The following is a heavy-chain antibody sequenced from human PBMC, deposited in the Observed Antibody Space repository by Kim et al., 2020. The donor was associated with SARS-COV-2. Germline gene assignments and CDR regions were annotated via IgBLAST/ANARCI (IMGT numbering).Heavy chain of an antibody. CDR3: ARAMVRGVIVYYFDY. CDR2: INPSGGST. V-gene: IGHV1-46*01. J-gene: IGHJ4*02. Sequence: ASVKVSCKASGYTFTSYYMHWVRQAPGQGLEWMGIINPSGGSTSYAQKFQGRVTMTRDTSTSTVYMELSSLRSEYTAVYYCARAMVRGVIVYYFDYWGQGTLVTVSS. D-gene: IGHD3-10*01. CDR1: GYTFTSYY.